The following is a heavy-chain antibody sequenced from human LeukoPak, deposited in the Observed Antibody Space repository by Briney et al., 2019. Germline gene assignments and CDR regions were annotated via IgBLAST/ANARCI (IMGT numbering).Heavy chain of an antibody. D-gene: IGHD3-3*01. J-gene: IGHJ3*02. V-gene: IGHV1-69*04. CDR2: IIPILGIA. Sequence: SVKVSCKASGGTFSSYAISWVRQAPGQGLEWMGRIIPILGIANYAQKFQGRVTISADKSTSTAYMELSSLRSEDTAVYYCASEVFRDAFDIWGQGTMVTVS. CDR3: ASEVFRDAFDI. CDR1: GGTFSSYA.